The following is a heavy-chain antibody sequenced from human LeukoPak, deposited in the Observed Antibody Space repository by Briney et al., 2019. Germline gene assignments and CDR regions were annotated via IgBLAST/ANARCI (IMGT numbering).Heavy chain of an antibody. J-gene: IGHJ4*02. CDR3: ARGNPSDY. V-gene: IGHV3-48*02. CDR1: GFTFSSYN. CDR2: ISTSSSTI. Sequence: PGRSLRLSCAASGFTFSSYNMNWVRQAPGKGLEWVSYISTSSSTICYADSVKGRFTISRDNAKNSLYLQMNSLRDEDTAVYYCARGNPSDYWGRGTLVTVSS.